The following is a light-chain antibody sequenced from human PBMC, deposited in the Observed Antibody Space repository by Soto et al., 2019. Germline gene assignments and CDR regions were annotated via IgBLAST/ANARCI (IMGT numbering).Light chain of an antibody. CDR3: SSYISSSTYV. CDR2: DVS. V-gene: IGLV2-14*01. CDR1: SSDIGRYNY. J-gene: IGLJ1*01. Sequence: ALTQPASVSGSPGQSITISCIGTSSDIGRYNYVSWYQQYPGKAPKFIIYDVSNRPSGVSNRFSGSKSGNTASLTISGLQAEDEADYYCSSYISSSTYVFGTGTKVTV.